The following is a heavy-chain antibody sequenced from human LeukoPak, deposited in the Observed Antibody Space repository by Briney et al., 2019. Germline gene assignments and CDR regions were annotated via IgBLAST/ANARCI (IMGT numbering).Heavy chain of an antibody. V-gene: IGHV1-2*02. CDR3: ARSYGDSATASLGDYMDV. CDR1: GYTFTGYY. D-gene: IGHD4-17*01. J-gene: IGHJ6*03. CDR2: INPNSGNT. Sequence: GASVKVSCKASGYTFTGYYMHWVRQAPGQGLEWMGWINPNSGNTKYAQKFQGRVTMTRDMSTSTVYMELSSLRSEDTAVYYCARSYGDSATASLGDYMDVWGKGTTVTVSS.